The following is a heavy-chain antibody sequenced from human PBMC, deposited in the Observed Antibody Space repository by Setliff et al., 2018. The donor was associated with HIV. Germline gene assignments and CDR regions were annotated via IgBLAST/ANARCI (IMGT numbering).Heavy chain of an antibody. CDR3: ARDLTTIVTRKVFDI. D-gene: IGHD4-4*01. CDR2: ISFDGYTE. V-gene: IGHV3-30*04. J-gene: IGHJ3*02. Sequence: GGSLRLSCAASGFTFSSSAMHWVRQSPGKGLEWVAVISFDGYTEYYADSVRGRFTISRDNSRNTLYLQMDSLRAEDTAMYYCARDLTTIVTRKVFDIWGQGTMVTVSS. CDR1: GFTFSSSA.